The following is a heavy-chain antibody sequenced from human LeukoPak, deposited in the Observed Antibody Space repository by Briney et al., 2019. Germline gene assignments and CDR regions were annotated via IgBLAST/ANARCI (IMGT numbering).Heavy chain of an antibody. D-gene: IGHD6-19*01. CDR2: IYYRGST. Sequence: SETLSLTCTVSGGSISSSSYYWGWIRQPPGKGLEWIGSIYYRGSTYYNPSLKSRVTMSVDTSKNQFSLKLSSVTAADTAVYYCARAVAGNRAFDIWGQGTMVTVSS. V-gene: IGHV4-39*07. CDR1: GGSISSSSYY. J-gene: IGHJ3*02. CDR3: ARAVAGNRAFDI.